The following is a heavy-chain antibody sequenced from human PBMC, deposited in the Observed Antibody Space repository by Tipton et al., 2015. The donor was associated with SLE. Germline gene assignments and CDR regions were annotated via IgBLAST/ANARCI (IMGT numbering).Heavy chain of an antibody. CDR1: GASISTFY. Sequence: TLSLTCTVSGASISTFYWSWIRQPPGKGLEWIGFIYYSGTTNNNPSLKSRVTISVDTSKNQISLRLTSVTAADSAVYYCSRSAGGSHYPCSFDLWGQGTQVTVSS. D-gene: IGHD1-26*01. CDR2: IYYSGTT. V-gene: IGHV4-59*01. CDR3: SRSAGGSHYPCSFDL. J-gene: IGHJ4*02.